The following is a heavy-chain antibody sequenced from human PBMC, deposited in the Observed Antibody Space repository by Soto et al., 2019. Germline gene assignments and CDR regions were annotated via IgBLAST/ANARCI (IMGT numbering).Heavy chain of an antibody. CDR3: ARHEGSNNWFDP. CDR2: IYYTGGS. J-gene: IGHJ5*02. V-gene: IGHV4-39*01. CDR1: GGSISSTSFF. Sequence: QLQLQESGPGLVKPSETLSLTCTVSGGSISSTSFFWGWVRQFPGKGLEWIGNIYYTGGSYYSPSRKSRVSMSVDTSKNQFFLSLRSVTAADTAVYYCARHEGSNNWFDPWGQGTLVTVSS. D-gene: IGHD3-10*01.